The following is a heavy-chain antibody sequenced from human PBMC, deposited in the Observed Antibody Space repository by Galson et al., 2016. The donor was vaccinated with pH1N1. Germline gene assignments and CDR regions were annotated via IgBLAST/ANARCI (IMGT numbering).Heavy chain of an antibody. CDR2: IYYNGHT. CDR1: GVSLSGYY. V-gene: IGHV4-59*01. D-gene: IGHD5-18*01. Sequence: SLTCSVSGVSLSGYYWGWIRQSPGKGLDYVGYIYYNGHTNYSLSLKSRVTMSLDMSKNQFSLKLTSVTAADTAVYFCARSGSRYGSDAFDMWGQGTTVTVSS. CDR3: ARSGSRYGSDAFDM. J-gene: IGHJ3*02.